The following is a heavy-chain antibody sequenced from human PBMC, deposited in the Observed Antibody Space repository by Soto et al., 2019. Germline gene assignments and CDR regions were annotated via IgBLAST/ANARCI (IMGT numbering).Heavy chain of an antibody. CDR2: IYHSGST. Sequence: PSETLSLTCADSGGSISSSNWWSWVRQPPGKGLEWIGEIYHSGSTNYNPSLKSRVTISVDKSKNQFSLKLSSVTAADTAVYYCAGDLLVDYGGNSYFFDYWGQGTLVTVSS. D-gene: IGHD4-17*01. V-gene: IGHV4-4*02. J-gene: IGHJ4*02. CDR1: GGSISSSNW. CDR3: AGDLLVDYGGNSYFFDY.